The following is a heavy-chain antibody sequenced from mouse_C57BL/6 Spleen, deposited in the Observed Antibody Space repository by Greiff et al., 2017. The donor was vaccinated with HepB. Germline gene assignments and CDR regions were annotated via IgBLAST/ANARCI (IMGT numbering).Heavy chain of an antibody. CDR3: ARPYYYGSPAWFAY. J-gene: IGHJ3*01. D-gene: IGHD1-1*01. CDR2: IDPEDGET. V-gene: IGHV14-2*01. CDR1: GFNIKDYY. Sequence: VQLKESGAELVKPGASVKLSCTASGFNIKDYYMHWVKQRPEQGLEWIGRIDPEDGETKYAPKFPGKATITADTSSNTAYLQLSSLTSEDTAVYYCARPYYYGSPAWFAYWGQGTLVTVSA.